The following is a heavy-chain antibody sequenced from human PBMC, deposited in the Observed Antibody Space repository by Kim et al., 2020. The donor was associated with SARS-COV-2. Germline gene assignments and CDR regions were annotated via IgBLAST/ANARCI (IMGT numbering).Heavy chain of an antibody. V-gene: IGHV4-39*01. D-gene: IGHD2-15*01. Sequence: SETLSLTCTVSGGSISTSRYYWGWNRQPPGKGLVWIGSIYYSGATYYNPSLKIRFTISVDTSKNQLSLKLSSVTAADTAVYYCARLPSLYCSVVSCYSGVYNYCGQGTLVTVSS. CDR2: IYYSGAT. CDR1: GGSISTSRYY. J-gene: IGHJ4*02. CDR3: ARLPSLYCSVVSCYSGVYNY.